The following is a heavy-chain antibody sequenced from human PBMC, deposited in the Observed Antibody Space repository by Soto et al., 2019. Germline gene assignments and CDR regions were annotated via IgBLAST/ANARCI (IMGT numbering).Heavy chain of an antibody. CDR2: IIPIFGTA. CDR3: ARVRFDYGSGSFYYGMDV. V-gene: IGHV1-69*13. Sequence: SVKVSCKASGGTFSSYAISWVRQAPGQGLEWMGGIIPIFGTANYAQKFQGRVTITADESTSTAYMELSSLRSEDTAVYYCARVRFDYGSGSFYYGMDVWGQGTTVTVSS. CDR1: GGTFSSYA. J-gene: IGHJ6*02. D-gene: IGHD3-10*01.